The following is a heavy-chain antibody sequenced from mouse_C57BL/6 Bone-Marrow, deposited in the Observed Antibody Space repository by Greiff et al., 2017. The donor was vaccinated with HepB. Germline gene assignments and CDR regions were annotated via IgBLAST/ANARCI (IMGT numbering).Heavy chain of an antibody. CDR3: AGGSNPYYFDY. J-gene: IGHJ2*01. D-gene: IGHD1-1*01. CDR1: GFTFSNYW. Sequence: EVQRVESGGGLVQPGGSMKLSCVASGFTFSNYWMNWVRQSPEKGLEWVAQIRLKSDNYATHYAESVKGRFTISRDDSKSSVYLQMNNLRAEDTGIYYCAGGSNPYYFDYWGQGTTLTVSS. CDR2: IRLKSDNYAT. V-gene: IGHV6-3*01.